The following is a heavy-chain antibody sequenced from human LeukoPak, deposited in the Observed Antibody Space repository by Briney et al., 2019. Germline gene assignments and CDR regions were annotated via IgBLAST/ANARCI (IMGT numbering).Heavy chain of an antibody. Sequence: LETLSLTCTVSGGSISSYYWSWIRQPPGKGLEWIGYIYYSGSTNYNPSLKSRVTISVDTSKNQFSLKLSSVTAADTAVYYCAREVAAAGLDYWGQGTLVTVSS. CDR1: GGSISSYY. V-gene: IGHV4-59*01. D-gene: IGHD6-13*01. CDR2: IYYSGST. CDR3: AREVAAAGLDY. J-gene: IGHJ4*02.